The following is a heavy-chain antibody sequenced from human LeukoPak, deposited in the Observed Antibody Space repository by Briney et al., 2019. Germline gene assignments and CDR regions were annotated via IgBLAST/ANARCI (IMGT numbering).Heavy chain of an antibody. J-gene: IGHJ4*02. D-gene: IGHD1-26*01. CDR2: INPNTGGT. CDR3: ARDSEGWAADY. CDR1: GYTFTGYY. Sequence: ASVKVSCKASGYTFTGYYMHWVRQAPGQGLEWMGWINPNTGGTNYAQKFQGRVTMTRDTSISTAYMELSRLRSEDTAVYYCARDSEGWAADYWGQGTLVTVSS. V-gene: IGHV1-2*02.